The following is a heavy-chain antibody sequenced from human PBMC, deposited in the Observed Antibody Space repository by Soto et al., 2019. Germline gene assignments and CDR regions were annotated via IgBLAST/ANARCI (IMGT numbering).Heavy chain of an antibody. CDR1: GASISNFY. V-gene: IGHV4-4*07. CDR2: LYTRGTT. Sequence: SETLSLTCSVSGASISNFYWSWIRQSAGKGLEWIGRLYTRGTTDYNPSLKGRVTMSIDTSKNRVSLSLTSVTAADTAVYYCAKGGTYYESWGQGIVVTVSS. J-gene: IGHJ4*02. CDR3: AKGGTYYES. D-gene: IGHD3-16*01.